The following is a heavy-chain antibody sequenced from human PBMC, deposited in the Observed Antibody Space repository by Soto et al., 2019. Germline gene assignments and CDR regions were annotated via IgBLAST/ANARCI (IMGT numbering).Heavy chain of an antibody. CDR1: GFTFTTYW. Sequence: GGSLRLSCAASGFTFTTYWMHWVRQAPGKGPVWVSRISIDGTTTTYADSVKGRFTISRDNAKDTLYLQMNSLRAEDTAVYYCARGSMLRGILAFDIWGQGTVVTVSS. CDR3: ARGSMLRGILAFDI. J-gene: IGHJ3*02. D-gene: IGHD3-10*01. V-gene: IGHV3-74*03. CDR2: ISIDGTTT.